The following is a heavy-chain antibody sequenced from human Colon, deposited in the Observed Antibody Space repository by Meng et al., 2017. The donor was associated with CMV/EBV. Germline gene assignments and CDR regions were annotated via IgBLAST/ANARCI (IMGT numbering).Heavy chain of an antibody. V-gene: IGHV4-59*01. CDR2: VFHRGTT. J-gene: IGHJ5*02. CDR3: AKEGADNWFDP. CDR1: GFTFSTYE. Sequence: GSLRLSCAASGFTFSTYEMNWVRQAPGKGLEWVGYVFHRGTTNYNISLKGRLTISVDTSKNQLFLKLTSVTAADTAVYYCAKEGADNWFDPWGPGIQVTVSS. D-gene: IGHD4/OR15-4a*01.